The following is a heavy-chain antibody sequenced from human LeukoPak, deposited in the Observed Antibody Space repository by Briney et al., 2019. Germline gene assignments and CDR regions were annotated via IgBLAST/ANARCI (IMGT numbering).Heavy chain of an antibody. CDR2: IFYSGST. CDR3: ARLSSGFYFDS. CDR1: GGSIRSSSYY. J-gene: IGHJ4*02. D-gene: IGHD6-19*01. V-gene: IGHV4-39*01. Sequence: SETLSLTCTVSGGSIRSSSYYWGWIRQPPGKGLEWLANIFYSGSTFYNPSLKSRVTISVDTSQNQFSLKLSSVTAADTAAYYCARLSSGFYFDSWGQGTPVTVSS.